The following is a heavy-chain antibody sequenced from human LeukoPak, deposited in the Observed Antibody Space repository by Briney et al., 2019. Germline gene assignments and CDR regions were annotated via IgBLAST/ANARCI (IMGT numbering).Heavy chain of an antibody. V-gene: IGHV1-2*02. CDR3: ARDSGERGSGSYLIAY. CDR2: INPNTGGT. J-gene: IGHJ4*02. CDR1: GYTFTGYY. D-gene: IGHD3-10*01. Sequence: ASVKVSCKASGYTFTGYYLHWVRQAPGQGLEWMGWINPNTGGTNYTQKFQGRVTMTRDTSISTAYLELSRLGSDDTAVYYCARDSGERGSGSYLIAYWGQGTLVTVSS.